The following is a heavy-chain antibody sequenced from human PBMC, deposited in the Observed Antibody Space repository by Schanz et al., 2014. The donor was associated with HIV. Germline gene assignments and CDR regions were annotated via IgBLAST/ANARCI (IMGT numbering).Heavy chain of an antibody. CDR3: ARDHLVVVTAILDY. J-gene: IGHJ4*02. D-gene: IGHD2-21*02. CDR1: GFTFSSYG. CDR2: ISYDGSNK. V-gene: IGHV3-30*03. Sequence: VQLLESGGGLVQPGGSLRVSCAASGFTFSSYGMHWVRQAPGKGLEWVAVISYDGSNKCYADSVKGRFTISRDNSKNTLYLQMNSLRAEDTAVYYCARDHLVVVTAILDYWGQGTLVTVSS.